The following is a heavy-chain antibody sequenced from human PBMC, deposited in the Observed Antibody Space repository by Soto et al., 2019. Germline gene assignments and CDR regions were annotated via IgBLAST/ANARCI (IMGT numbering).Heavy chain of an antibody. D-gene: IGHD3-16*01. Sequence: EVQLVESGGGLVQPGRSLRLSCVDSGFTFDDYVMHWVRQVPGKGLEWVSGISWNSGNIDYADSVKGRFTISRDNAMNSLYLQMNSLRPEDTALYYCARGLSAVPSYLDYWVQGTLVTVSS. CDR1: GFTFDDYV. J-gene: IGHJ4*02. CDR3: ARGLSAVPSYLDY. V-gene: IGHV3-9*01. CDR2: ISWNSGNI.